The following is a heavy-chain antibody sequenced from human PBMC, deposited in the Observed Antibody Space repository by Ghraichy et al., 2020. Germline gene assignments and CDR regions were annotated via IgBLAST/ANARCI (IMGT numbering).Heavy chain of an antibody. Sequence: SETLSLTCAVYVGSFNGYYWSWIRQPPGKGLEWIGEIHHTGTTNNSPSLKSRLTLLVDTSKNQFSLLLKSVTAADTAMYYCARRRQTWSAAEGDAFDIWSQGTMVTVSS. CDR1: VGSFNGYY. J-gene: IGHJ3*02. D-gene: IGHD5-18*01. CDR2: IHHTGTT. V-gene: IGHV4-34*01. CDR3: ARRRQTWSAAEGDAFDI.